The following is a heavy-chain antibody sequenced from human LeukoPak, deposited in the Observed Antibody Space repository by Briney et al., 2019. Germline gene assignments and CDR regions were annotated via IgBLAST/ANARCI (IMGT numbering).Heavy chain of an antibody. Sequence: PSETLSLTCTVSGGSISSYYWSWIRQPPGKGLEWIGEINHSGSTNYNPSLKSRVTISVDTSKNQFSLKLSSVTAADTAVYYCARRGLRAGTRSRWAFDIWGQGTMLTVSS. CDR2: INHSGST. CDR1: GGSISSYY. V-gene: IGHV4-34*01. J-gene: IGHJ3*02. D-gene: IGHD1-1*01. CDR3: ARRGLRAGTRSRWAFDI.